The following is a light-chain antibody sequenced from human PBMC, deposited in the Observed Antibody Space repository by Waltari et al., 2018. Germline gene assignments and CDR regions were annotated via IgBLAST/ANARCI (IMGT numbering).Light chain of an antibody. J-gene: IGLJ3*02. CDR3: QSYDSSLSGWV. CDR2: GNS. V-gene: IGLV1-40*01. Sequence: YQQLPGPAPTLLIYGNSNRPSGVPDRFSGSKSVTSASLAITGRQAEDEADYYCQSYDSSLSGWVFGGGTKLTVL.